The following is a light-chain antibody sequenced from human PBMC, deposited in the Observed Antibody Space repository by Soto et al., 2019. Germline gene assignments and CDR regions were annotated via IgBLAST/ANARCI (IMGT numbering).Light chain of an antibody. Sequence: QSVLTQPPSVSAAPGQKVTISCSGSSSNIGNNYVSWYQQLPGTAPKLLIYDNNKRPSGIPDRFSGSKSGTSATLVITGLQTGDEADYYCGTWDSRLSAVVFGGGTKVTVL. V-gene: IGLV1-51*01. J-gene: IGLJ2*01. CDR1: SSNIGNNY. CDR3: GTWDSRLSAVV. CDR2: DNN.